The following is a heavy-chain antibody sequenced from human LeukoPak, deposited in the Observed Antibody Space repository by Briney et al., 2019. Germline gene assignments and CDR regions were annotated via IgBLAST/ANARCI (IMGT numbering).Heavy chain of an antibody. J-gene: IGHJ3*02. CDR3: ARHTSGSPFDAFNI. D-gene: IGHD1-26*01. CDR2: IYHSGST. CDR1: GGSISSGGYS. Sequence: SETLSLTCAVSGGSISSGGYSWSWIRQPPGKGLEWIGYIYHSGSTYYNPSLKSRVTISVDRSKNQFSLKLSSVTAADTAVYFCARHTSGSPFDAFNIWGQGTMVTVSS. V-gene: IGHV4-30-2*01.